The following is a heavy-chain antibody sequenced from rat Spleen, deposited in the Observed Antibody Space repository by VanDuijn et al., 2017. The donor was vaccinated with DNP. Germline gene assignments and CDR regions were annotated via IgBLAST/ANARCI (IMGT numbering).Heavy chain of an antibody. Sequence: EVQLVESGGGLVQPGRSMKLSCAASGFTFSNYGMAWVRQAPKRGLEWVATISYDGSSTYYRDSVKGRFTISRDNAKSTLYLQMDSLRSEDTATYSCARRTRGDYWGQGVMVTVSS. J-gene: IGHJ2*01. CDR2: ISYDGSST. CDR1: GFTFSNYG. V-gene: IGHV5-7*01. CDR3: ARRTRGDY.